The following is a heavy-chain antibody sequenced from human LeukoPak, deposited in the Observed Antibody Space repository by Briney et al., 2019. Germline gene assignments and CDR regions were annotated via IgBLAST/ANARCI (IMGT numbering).Heavy chain of an antibody. D-gene: IGHD2-2*02. CDR1: GGSFSGYY. Sequence: SETLSLTCAVYGGSFSGYYWSWIRQPPGKGLEWIGEINHSGSTNYNPSLESRVTISVDTSKNQFSLKLSSVTAADTAVYYCASPACSSTSCYSFDYWGQGTLVTVSS. V-gene: IGHV4-34*01. CDR3: ASPACSSTSCYSFDY. CDR2: INHSGST. J-gene: IGHJ4*02.